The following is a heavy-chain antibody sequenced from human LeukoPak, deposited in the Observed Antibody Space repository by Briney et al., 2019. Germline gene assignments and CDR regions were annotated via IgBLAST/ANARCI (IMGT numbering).Heavy chain of an antibody. V-gene: IGHV1-2*02. CDR3: ARGTYYDSSGYYPNFDY. J-gene: IGHJ4*02. Sequence: ASVKVSCKASGYTFTGYYMHWVRQAPGQGLEWMGWINPNSGGTNYAQKFQGRVTMTRDTSISTAYVELSRLRSDDTAVYYCARGTYYDSSGYYPNFDYWGQGTLVTVSS. CDR1: GYTFTGYY. D-gene: IGHD3-22*01. CDR2: INPNSGGT.